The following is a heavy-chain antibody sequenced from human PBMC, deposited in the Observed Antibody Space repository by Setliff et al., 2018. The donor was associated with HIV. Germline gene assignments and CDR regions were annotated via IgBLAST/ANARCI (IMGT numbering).Heavy chain of an antibody. V-gene: IGHV3-21*05. CDR2: ISSSGVM. CDR1: GFTFSAYS. J-gene: IGHJ3*01. Sequence: LRLSCAASGFTFSAYSMNWVRQAPGKGLEWISYISSSGVMYYADSVRGRFVISRDDSKNMLYLQMSGLRGDDTAMYYCAKPTNGFYPRAFDAWGPGTMVTVSS. CDR3: AKPTNGFYPRAFDA. D-gene: IGHD2-2*03.